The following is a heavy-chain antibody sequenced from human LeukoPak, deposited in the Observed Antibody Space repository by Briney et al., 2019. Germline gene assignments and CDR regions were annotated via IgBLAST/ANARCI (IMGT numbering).Heavy chain of an antibody. Sequence: PSETLSLTCAVSGGSISSSNWWSWVRQPPGKGLEWIGEIYHSGSTNYNPSLKSRVTISVDKSKNQFSLKLSSVTAADTAVYYCARDRDITGTTNWFDPWGQGTLVTVSS. CDR2: IYHSGST. CDR1: GGSISSSNW. V-gene: IGHV4-4*02. D-gene: IGHD1-14*01. CDR3: ARDRDITGTTNWFDP. J-gene: IGHJ5*02.